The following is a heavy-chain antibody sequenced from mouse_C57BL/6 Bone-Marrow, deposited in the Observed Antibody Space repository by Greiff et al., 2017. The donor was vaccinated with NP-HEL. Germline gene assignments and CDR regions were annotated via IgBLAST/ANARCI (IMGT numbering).Heavy chain of an antibody. CDR1: GYTFTSYG. CDR3: ARAGMDYYGSSPFAY. Sequence: QVQLQQSGAELARPGASVKLSFKASGYTFTSYGISWVKQRTGQGLEWIGEIYPRSGNTYYNEKFKGKATLTADKSSSTAYMELRSLTSEDSAVYFCARAGMDYYGSSPFAYWGQGTLVTVSA. V-gene: IGHV1-81*01. D-gene: IGHD1-1*01. CDR2: IYPRSGNT. J-gene: IGHJ3*01.